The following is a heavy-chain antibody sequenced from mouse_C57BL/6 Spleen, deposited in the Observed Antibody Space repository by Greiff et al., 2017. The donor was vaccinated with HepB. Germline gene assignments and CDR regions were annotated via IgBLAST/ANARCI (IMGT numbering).Heavy chain of an antibody. J-gene: IGHJ3*01. CDR3: TTHDGYWAWFAY. CDR1: GFTFSDAW. V-gene: IGHV6-6*01. D-gene: IGHD2-3*01. CDR2: IRNKANNHAT. Sequence: EVQLQQSGGGLVQPGGSMKLSCAASGFTFSDAWMDWVRQSPEKGLEWVAEIRNKANNHATYYAESVKGRFTISRDDSKSSVYLQMNSLRAEDTGIYYCTTHDGYWAWFAYWGQGTLVTVSA.